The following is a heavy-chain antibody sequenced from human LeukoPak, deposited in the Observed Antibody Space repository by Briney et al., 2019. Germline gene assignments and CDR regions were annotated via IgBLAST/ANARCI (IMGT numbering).Heavy chain of an antibody. J-gene: IGHJ4*02. D-gene: IGHD6-13*01. Sequence: SQTLSLTCTVSGGSISSGTFYWNWIRQHPGKGLEWIGYISYSGSTNYNPSLKSRVTISVDTSKNQFSLKLSSVTAADTAVYYCAREASSWFDYWGQGTLVTVSS. CDR1: GGSISSGTFY. CDR2: ISYSGST. CDR3: AREASSWFDY. V-gene: IGHV4-61*01.